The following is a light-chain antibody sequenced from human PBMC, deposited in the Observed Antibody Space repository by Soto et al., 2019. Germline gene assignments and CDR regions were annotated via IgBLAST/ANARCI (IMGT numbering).Light chain of an antibody. V-gene: IGKV1-5*01. CDR1: QSTSSW. Sequence: IKMTHSPSSLSSSIGDMVIISCLASQSTSSWLAWYQQMPGKAPKLLIYDASSLHSGVPSRFSGSGSGTDFTLTISSLQPEDFATYYCQQYDNLPLIFGHGTLLEN. CDR2: DAS. J-gene: IGKJ5*01. CDR3: QQYDNLPLI.